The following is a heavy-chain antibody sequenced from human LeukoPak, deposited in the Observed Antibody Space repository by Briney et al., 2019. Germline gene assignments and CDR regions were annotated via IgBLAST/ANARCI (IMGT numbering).Heavy chain of an antibody. CDR2: IWYDGSNK. V-gene: IGHV3-33*01. Sequence: PGGSLRLSCAASGFTFSSYGMHWVRQAPGKWLEWVAVIWYDGSNKYYADSVKGRFTISRDNSKNTLYLQMNSLRAEDTAVYYCARGGMDSSGYYSPFDYWGQGTLVTVSS. CDR1: GFTFSSYG. J-gene: IGHJ4*02. D-gene: IGHD3-22*01. CDR3: ARGGMDSSGYYSPFDY.